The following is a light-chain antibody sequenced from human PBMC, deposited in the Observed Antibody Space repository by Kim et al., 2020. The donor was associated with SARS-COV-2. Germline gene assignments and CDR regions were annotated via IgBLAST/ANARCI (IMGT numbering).Light chain of an antibody. Sequence: VALGQTARITCGGNNVGSKNVRWYQQKPGQAPVLVIYRDSNRPSGIPERFSGSNSGNTATLTISRAQAGDEADYYCQVWDSSTAVFGGGTQLTVL. J-gene: IGLJ3*02. V-gene: IGLV3-9*01. CDR1: NVGSKN. CDR3: QVWDSSTAV. CDR2: RDS.